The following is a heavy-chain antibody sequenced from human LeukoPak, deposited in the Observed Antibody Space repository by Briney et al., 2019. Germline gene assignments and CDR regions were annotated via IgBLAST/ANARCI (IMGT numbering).Heavy chain of an antibody. D-gene: IGHD3-22*01. V-gene: IGHV4-34*01. CDR2: INHSGST. J-gene: IGHJ5*02. CDR3: AREDSGTSGYVFDP. CDR1: GGSFSGYY. Sequence: PSETLSLTCAVYGGSFSGYYWSWIRQPPGKGLEWIGEINHSGSTNYNPSLKSRVTISRDTSKNQFSLRLTSVTAADTAVYYCAREDSGTSGYVFDPWGQGTLVTVSS.